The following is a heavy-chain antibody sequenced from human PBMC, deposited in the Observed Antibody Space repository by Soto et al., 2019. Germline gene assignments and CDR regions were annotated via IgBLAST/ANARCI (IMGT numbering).Heavy chain of an antibody. J-gene: IGHJ6*02. D-gene: IGHD3-3*01. Sequence: QVQLVESGGGVVQPGRSLRLSCAASGFTFSSYAMHWVRQAPGKGLEWVAVISYDGSNKYYADSVKGRFTISRDNSKNTLYLQMNSLRAEDTAVYYCARAGMSGYSPYYYGMDVWGQGTTVTVSS. CDR3: ARAGMSGYSPYYYGMDV. V-gene: IGHV3-30-3*01. CDR1: GFTFSSYA. CDR2: ISYDGSNK.